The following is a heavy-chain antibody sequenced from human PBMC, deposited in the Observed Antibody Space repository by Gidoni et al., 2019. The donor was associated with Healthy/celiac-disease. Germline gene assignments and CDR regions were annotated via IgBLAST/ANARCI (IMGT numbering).Heavy chain of an antibody. CDR2: ISYDGSNK. CDR3: ASPYYYDSSGYYSFDY. J-gene: IGHJ4*02. Sequence: QVQLVESGGGVVQPGRSLRLSCAASGFTFSSYAMHWVRQAPGNGLEWVAVISYDGSNKYYADSLKGRFTISRDNSKNTLYLQMNSLRAEDTAVYYCASPYYYDSSGYYSFDYWGQGTLVTVSS. CDR1: GFTFSSYA. V-gene: IGHV3-30-3*01. D-gene: IGHD3-22*01.